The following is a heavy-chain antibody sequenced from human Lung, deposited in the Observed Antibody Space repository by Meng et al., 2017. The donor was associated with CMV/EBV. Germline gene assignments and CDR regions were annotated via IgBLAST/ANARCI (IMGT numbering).Heavy chain of an antibody. Sequence: TXSLXXNVPGGSISSSSYYWSWIRQHPGKGPEWIGYVLHTGATYYSPSLNSRLTLSLDTSKNQFSLKLSSVTAADTAVYYCARDCLYEPKYGTDVWGPGXTVTVSS. V-gene: IGHV4-31*03. CDR2: VLHTGAT. J-gene: IGHJ6*02. CDR1: GGSISSSSYY. D-gene: IGHD5/OR15-5a*01. CDR3: ARDCLYEPKYGTDV.